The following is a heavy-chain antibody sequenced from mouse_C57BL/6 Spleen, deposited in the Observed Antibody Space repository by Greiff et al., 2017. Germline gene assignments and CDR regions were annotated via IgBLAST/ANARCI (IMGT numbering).Heavy chain of an antibody. V-gene: IGHV5-4*01. Sequence: EVHLVESGGGLVKPGGSLKLSCAASGFTFSSYAMSWVRQTPEKRLEWVATISDGGSYTYYPDNVKGRFTISRDNAKNNLYLQMSHLKSEDTAMYYCARGGSYSNYAMDYWGQGTSVTVSS. CDR2: ISDGGSYT. J-gene: IGHJ4*01. D-gene: IGHD2-5*01. CDR3: ARGGSYSNYAMDY. CDR1: GFTFSSYA.